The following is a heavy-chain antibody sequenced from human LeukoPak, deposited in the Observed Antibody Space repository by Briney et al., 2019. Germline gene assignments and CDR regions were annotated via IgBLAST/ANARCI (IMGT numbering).Heavy chain of an antibody. CDR2: INHSGST. D-gene: IGHD2-2*01. Sequence: PSETLSLTCAVYGGSLSGYYWSWIRQPPGKGLEWIGEINHSGSTNYNPSLKSRVTISVDTSKNQFSLKLSSVTAADTAVYYCARGRVVPAARGVTDYWGQGTLVTVSS. CDR3: ARGRVVPAARGVTDY. V-gene: IGHV4-34*01. CDR1: GGSLSGYY. J-gene: IGHJ4*02.